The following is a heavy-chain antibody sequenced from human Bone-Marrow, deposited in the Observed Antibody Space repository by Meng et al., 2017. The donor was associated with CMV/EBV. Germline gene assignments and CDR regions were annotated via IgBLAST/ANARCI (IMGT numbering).Heavy chain of an antibody. V-gene: IGHV1-8*01. J-gene: IGHJ4*02. Sequence: ASVKVSCKASGYTFTSYDINWVRQATGQGLEWMGWMNPNSGNTGYAQNLQGRVTMTTDTSTSTAYMELRSLRSDDTALYYCARSDYDFWSGYYVYCGQGTLVTASS. CDR1: GYTFTSYD. D-gene: IGHD3-3*01. CDR2: MNPNSGNT. CDR3: ARSDYDFWSGYYVY.